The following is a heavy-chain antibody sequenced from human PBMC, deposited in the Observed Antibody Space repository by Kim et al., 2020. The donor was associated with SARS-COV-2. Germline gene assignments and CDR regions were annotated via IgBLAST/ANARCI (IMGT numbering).Heavy chain of an antibody. J-gene: IGHJ6*02. CDR2: IYYSGST. CDR3: ARDSLGRILWWGQIKRYGMDV. CDR1: GGSISSGDYY. D-gene: IGHD2-21*02. V-gene: IGHV4-30-4*01. Sequence: SETLSLTCTVSGGSISSGDYYWSWIRQPPGKGLEWIGYIYYSGSTYYNPSLKSRVTISVDTSKNQFSLKLSSVTAANTAVYYCARDSLGRILWWGQIKRYGMDVWGQGTTVTVSS.